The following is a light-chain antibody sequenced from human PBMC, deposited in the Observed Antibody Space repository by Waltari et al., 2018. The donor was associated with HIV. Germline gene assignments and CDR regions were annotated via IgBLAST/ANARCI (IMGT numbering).Light chain of an antibody. CDR3: AAWDGSLNGVV. Sequence: QSVLTQPPSASGTPGQRVTISCSGSSSNIGSYPINWYQQLPGTAPKLLIYINNQRPSGVPDRVSGSKSGTSASLAISGLQSEDEADYYCAAWDGSLNGVVFGGGTKLTVL. J-gene: IGLJ2*01. CDR2: INN. CDR1: SSNIGSYP. V-gene: IGLV1-44*01.